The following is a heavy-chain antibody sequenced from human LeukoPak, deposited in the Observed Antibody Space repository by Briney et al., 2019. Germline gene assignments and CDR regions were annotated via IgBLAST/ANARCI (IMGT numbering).Heavy chain of an antibody. D-gene: IGHD6-19*01. Sequence: GGSLRLSCAASGFIFSSYAIHWVRQTPGKGLEWVAVISYDGNNKYFADSVKGRFTISRDNSKNTLYLQMNSLRPEDTAVYYCAKDIDVASAKYYFDYWGQGTLVTVSS. V-gene: IGHV3-30*18. CDR2: ISYDGNNK. CDR3: AKDIDVASAKYYFDY. CDR1: GFIFSSYA. J-gene: IGHJ4*02.